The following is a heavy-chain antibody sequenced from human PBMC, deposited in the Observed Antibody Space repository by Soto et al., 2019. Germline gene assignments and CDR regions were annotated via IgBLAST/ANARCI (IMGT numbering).Heavy chain of an antibody. D-gene: IGHD3-9*01. J-gene: IGHJ4*02. CDR1: WYHFTPHC. Sequence: GESPKTSWKGSWYHFTPHCIDLVPPVPGKGVGLIRIIFPGDSDTRYSQSFQGQFTISADKSNSTAYLQWSSLKASDTAMYHCARGRRDILPGSPGTLDYWGQGTLVTVSS. CDR3: ARGRRDILPGSPGTLDY. V-gene: IGHV5-51*01. CDR2: IFPGDSDT.